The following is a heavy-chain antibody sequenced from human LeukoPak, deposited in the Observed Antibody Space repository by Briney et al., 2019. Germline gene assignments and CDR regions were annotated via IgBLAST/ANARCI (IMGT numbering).Heavy chain of an antibody. CDR2: ISYDGSNK. V-gene: IGHV3-30*03. Sequence: GGSLRLSCAASGFTFSSYGMHWVRQAPGKGLEWVAIISYDGSNKYYADSVKGRFTISRDNSKNTLYLQMNSLRAEDTAVYYCARDQSSSWYVAWFDPWGQGTLVTVSS. J-gene: IGHJ5*02. CDR3: ARDQSSSWYVAWFDP. D-gene: IGHD6-13*01. CDR1: GFTFSSYG.